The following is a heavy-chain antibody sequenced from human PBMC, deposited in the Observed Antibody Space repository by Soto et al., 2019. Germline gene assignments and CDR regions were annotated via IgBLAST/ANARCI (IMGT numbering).Heavy chain of an antibody. V-gene: IGHV4-39*07. D-gene: IGHD5-18*01. J-gene: IGHJ4*02. Sequence: SETLSLTCTVSGGSISSSSYYWGWIRQPPGKGLEWIGEINHSGSTNYNPSLKSRVTISVDTSKNQFSLKLSSVTAADTAVYYCAANRGYSYEYYFDYWGQGTLVTVSS. CDR1: GGSISSSSYY. CDR3: AANRGYSYEYYFDY. CDR2: INHSGST.